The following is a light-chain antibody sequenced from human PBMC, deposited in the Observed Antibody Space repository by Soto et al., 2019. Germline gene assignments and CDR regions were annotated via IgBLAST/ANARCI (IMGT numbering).Light chain of an antibody. CDR3: QQYGSSPWA. CDR2: GSS. J-gene: IGKJ1*01. CDR1: QSVSSCY. V-gene: IGKV3-20*01. Sequence: EIVLTQSPDTLSLSPVERATLSCRASQSVSSCYLAWYQQKAGQAPRLLISGSSTRATGIPDRFSGSGSGTDFTLTISRLEPQDFAVYYCQQYGSSPWAFGQGNKVDIK.